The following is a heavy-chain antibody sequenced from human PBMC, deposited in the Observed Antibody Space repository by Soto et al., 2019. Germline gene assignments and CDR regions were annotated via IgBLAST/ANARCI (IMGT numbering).Heavy chain of an antibody. D-gene: IGHD3-22*01. J-gene: IGHJ4*02. CDR1: GFTFTSSA. CDR2: IVVGSGNT. V-gene: IGHV1-58*01. Sequence: ASVKVSCKASGFTFTSSAVQWVRQARGQRLEWIGWIVVGSGNTNYAQKFQERVTITRDMSTSTAYMELSSLRSEDTAVYYCAAQPRIYYYDSNVDSGGQGTLVTVSS. CDR3: AAQPRIYYYDSNVDS.